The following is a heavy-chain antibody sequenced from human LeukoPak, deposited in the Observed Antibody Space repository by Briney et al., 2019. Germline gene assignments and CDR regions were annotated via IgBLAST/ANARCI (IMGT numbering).Heavy chain of an antibody. CDR1: GFSFSSYA. CDR2: TSGSGGST. J-gene: IGHJ4*02. CDR3: AKDYLWGTYDY. V-gene: IGHV3-23*01. Sequence: PGGSLRLSCSASGFSFSSYAMHWVRQAPGEGLEWVSTTSGSGGSTYYADSVKGRFTISRDNSKNTLYLQMNSLRAEDTAVYYCAKDYLWGTYDYWGQGTLVTVSS. D-gene: IGHD3-16*01.